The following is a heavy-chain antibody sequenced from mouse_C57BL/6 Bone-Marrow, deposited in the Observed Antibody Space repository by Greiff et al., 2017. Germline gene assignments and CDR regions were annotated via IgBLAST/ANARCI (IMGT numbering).Heavy chain of an antibody. CDR3: ARPTGTFAY. V-gene: IGHV2-2*01. CDR1: GFSLTSYG. J-gene: IGHJ3*01. D-gene: IGHD4-1*02. Sequence: QVHVKQSGPGLVQPSQSLSITCTVSGFSLTSYGVHWVRQSPGKGLEWLGVIWSGGSTDYNAAFITRLSISTDNSKSQVFFKMNSLQSDDTAIYYCARPTGTFAYWGQGTLVTVSA. CDR2: IWSGGST.